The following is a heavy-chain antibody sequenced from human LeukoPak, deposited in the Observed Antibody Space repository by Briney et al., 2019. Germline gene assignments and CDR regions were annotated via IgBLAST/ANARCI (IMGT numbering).Heavy chain of an antibody. CDR1: GYTFTSYD. J-gene: IGHJ4*02. CDR2: MNPNSGNT. V-gene: IGHV1-8*01. Sequence: ASVKVSCKASGYTFTSYDINWVRQATGQGLEWMGWMNPNSGNTGYAQKFQGRVIMTRNTSISTAYMELSSLRSEDTAVYYCARPTRLWFGELSFTYWGQGTLVTVSS. CDR3: ARPTRLWFGELSFTY. D-gene: IGHD3-10*01.